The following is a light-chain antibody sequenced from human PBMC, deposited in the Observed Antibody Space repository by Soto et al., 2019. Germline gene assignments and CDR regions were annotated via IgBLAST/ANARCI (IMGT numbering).Light chain of an antibody. V-gene: IGKV3-15*01. J-gene: IGKJ1*01. CDR2: GAS. CDR3: QQYYDWPQT. Sequence: ETVLTQSPDTLSVSPGERATLSCGASESVGTKLAWYQQKPGQAPRLLIYGASTRATGIPVRFSGDGSGTEFTLTISSLQSEDLAIYYCQQYYDWPQTFGQGTTVELK. CDR1: ESVGTK.